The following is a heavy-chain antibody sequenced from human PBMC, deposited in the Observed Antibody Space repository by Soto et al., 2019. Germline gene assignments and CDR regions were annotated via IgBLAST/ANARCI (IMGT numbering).Heavy chain of an antibody. D-gene: IGHD6-13*01. CDR3: ARAAAARDFDY. J-gene: IGHJ4*02. CDR2: ISSSTI. V-gene: IGHV3-48*02. Sequence: PGGSLRLSCAASGFTFSSYSMNWVRQAPGKGLEWVSYISSSTIHYADSVKGRFTISRDNAKNSLYLQMNSLRDEDTAVYYCARAAAARDFDYWGQGTPVTVSS. CDR1: GFTFSSYS.